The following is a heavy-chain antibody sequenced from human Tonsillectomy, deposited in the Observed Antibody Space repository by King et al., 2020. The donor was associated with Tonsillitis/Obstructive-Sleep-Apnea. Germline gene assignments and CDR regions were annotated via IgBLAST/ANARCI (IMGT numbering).Heavy chain of an antibody. CDR1: GGSISESSDY. V-gene: IGHV4-39*01. D-gene: IGHD1-20*01. CDR3: ARRRSESISGSSSGFHYYYYYLDV. J-gene: IGHJ6*03. Sequence: QVQLQESGPGLVKPSETLSLTCTVSGGSISESSDYWGWIRQPPGKGLEWIGSIYYSGITYYNSSLESRATISVDTSKDQFSLRLRSVTAADTAVYYCARRRSESISGSSSGFHYYYYYLDVWGKGTSVTVSS. CDR2: IYYSGIT.